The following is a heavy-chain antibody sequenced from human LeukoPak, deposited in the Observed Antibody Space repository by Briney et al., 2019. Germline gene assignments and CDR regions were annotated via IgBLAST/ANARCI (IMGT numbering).Heavy chain of an antibody. V-gene: IGHV7-4-1*02. Sequence: ASVKVSCKASGYTYTSYAMNWVRQAPGQGLEWMGWINTNTGNPTYAQGFTGRFVFSLDTSVSTAYLQISSLKAEDTAVYYCASTVLRVEPGSFDAFDIWGQGTMVTVSS. CDR3: ASTVLRVEPGSFDAFDI. CDR2: INTNTGNP. J-gene: IGHJ3*02. D-gene: IGHD2-8*02. CDR1: GYTYTSYA.